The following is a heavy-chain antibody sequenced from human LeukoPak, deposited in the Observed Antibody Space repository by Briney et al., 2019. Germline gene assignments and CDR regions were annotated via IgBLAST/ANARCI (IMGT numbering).Heavy chain of an antibody. J-gene: IGHJ3*02. Sequence: GGSLRLSCTGSGLTFGDYAMSWFRQAPGKGLEWVGFIRNKGHGGTTKYAASVKGRFTISRDDSKSIAYLQMNSPKTEDTAVYYCTRRRGYSGTYYDAFDIWGQGTMVTVSS. CDR3: TRRRGYSGTYYDAFDI. CDR2: IRNKGHGGTT. D-gene: IGHD1-26*01. CDR1: GLTFGDYA. V-gene: IGHV3-49*03.